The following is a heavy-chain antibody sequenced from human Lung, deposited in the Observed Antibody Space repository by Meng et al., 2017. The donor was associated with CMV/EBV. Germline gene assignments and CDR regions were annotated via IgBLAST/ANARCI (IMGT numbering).Heavy chain of an antibody. D-gene: IGHD2-2*01. CDR3: ARERGYCSMNDYYKDGMDV. V-gene: IGHV1-18*01. CDR1: GYTFTSYG. J-gene: IGHJ6*02. CDR2: INVYNGRR. Sequence: SXXVSXXASGYTFTSYGISWVRQAPGQGLEWMGWINVYNGRRDYAQRFKDRVTMTTDTSTSTAHMDLKSLRSDDTDTYYCARERGYCSMNDYYKDGMDVWXQGTXVTVSS.